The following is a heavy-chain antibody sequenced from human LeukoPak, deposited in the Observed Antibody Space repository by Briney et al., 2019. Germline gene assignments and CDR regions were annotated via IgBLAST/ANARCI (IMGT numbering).Heavy chain of an antibody. CDR3: ARSYGSGSYYNENFDY. J-gene: IGHJ4*02. D-gene: IGHD3-10*01. CDR2: MNPNSGNT. CDR1: GYTFTSYD. Sequence: ASVKVSCKASGYTFTSYDINWVRQATGQGLEWMGWMNPNSGNTGYAQKFQGRVTMTRDTSISTAHMELSSLRSEDTAVYYCARSYGSGSYYNENFDYWGQGTLVTVSS. V-gene: IGHV1-8*01.